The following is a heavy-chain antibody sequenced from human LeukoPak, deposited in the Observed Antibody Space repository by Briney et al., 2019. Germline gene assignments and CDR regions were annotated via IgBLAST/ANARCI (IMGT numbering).Heavy chain of an antibody. D-gene: IGHD3-22*01. CDR1: GYTFTSYY. J-gene: IGHJ4*02. CDR2: NNPSGGST. V-gene: IGHV1-46*01. CDR3: ARGDYYDSSGYLQFDY. Sequence: GASVKVSCKASGYTFTSYYMHWVRQAPGQGLEWMGINNPSGGSTSYAQKFQGRVTMTRDTSTSTVYMELSSLRSEDTAVYYCARGDYYDSSGYLQFDYWGQGTLVTVSS.